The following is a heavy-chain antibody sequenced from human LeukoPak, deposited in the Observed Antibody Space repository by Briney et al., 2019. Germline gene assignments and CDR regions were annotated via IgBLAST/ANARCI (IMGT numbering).Heavy chain of an antibody. CDR3: ARHHYGSAAHTPYCFDF. Sequence: SETLSLTCTVSGGSISDSTYYWGWIRQPPGKGLEWIGYIYYTGTTNYNPSLKSRVTVSVDTSKSQFSLRLSSVTAADTALYFCARHHYGSAAHTPYCFDFWGQGSLVTVSS. CDR2: IYYTGTT. D-gene: IGHD3-10*01. CDR1: GGSISDSTYY. V-gene: IGHV4-61*05. J-gene: IGHJ4*02.